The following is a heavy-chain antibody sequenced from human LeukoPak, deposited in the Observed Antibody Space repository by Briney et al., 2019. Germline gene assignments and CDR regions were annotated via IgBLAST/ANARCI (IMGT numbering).Heavy chain of an antibody. CDR3: ASSGWSRDPFDY. J-gene: IGHJ4*02. Sequence: PSETLSLTCTVSGGSISSSSYYWGWIRQPPGKGLEWIGSIYYSGSTYYNPSLKSRVTISVDTSKNQFSLKLSSVTAADTAVYYCASSGWSRDPFDYWGQGTLVTVSS. D-gene: IGHD6-19*01. CDR2: IYYSGST. V-gene: IGHV4-39*07. CDR1: GGSISSSSYY.